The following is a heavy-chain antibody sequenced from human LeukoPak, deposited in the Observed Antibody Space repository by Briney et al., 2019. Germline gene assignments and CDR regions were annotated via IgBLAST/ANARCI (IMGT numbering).Heavy chain of an antibody. CDR1: GYTFTGYY. V-gene: IGHV1-2*02. CDR3: ARDNTIFGVVTAISYYYYGMDV. J-gene: IGHJ6*02. Sequence: ASVKVSCKASGYTFTGYYMHWVRQAPGQGLEWTGWINPNSGGTNYAQKFQGRVTMTRDTSISTAYMELSRLRSDDTAVYYCARDNTIFGVVTAISYYYYGMDVWGQGTTVTVSS. D-gene: IGHD3-3*01. CDR2: INPNSGGT.